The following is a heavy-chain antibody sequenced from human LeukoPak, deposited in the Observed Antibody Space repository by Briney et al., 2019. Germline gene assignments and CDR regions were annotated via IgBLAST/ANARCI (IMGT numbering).Heavy chain of an antibody. D-gene: IGHD3-10*01. CDR3: ARRPTWPRYSESYYRPRRDNWFDP. V-gene: IGHV4-39*07. J-gene: IGHJ5*02. CDR2: IYYTGST. Sequence: PSETLSLTCTVSGGSISSSSYYWGWIRQPPGKGLEWIGSIYYTGSTHYNPSLKSRVTMSVDTSKNQFSLKLSSVTAADTAVYYCARRPTWPRYSESYYRPRRDNWFDPWGQGTLVTVSS. CDR1: GGSISSSSYY.